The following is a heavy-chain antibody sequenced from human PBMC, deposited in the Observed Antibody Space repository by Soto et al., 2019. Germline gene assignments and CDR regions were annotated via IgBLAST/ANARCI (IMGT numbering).Heavy chain of an antibody. CDR3: ARGEDSGSYWDY. D-gene: IGHD1-26*01. Sequence: PSETLSLTCAVYGGSFSGYYWSWIRQPPGKGLEWIGEINHSGSTNYNPSLKSRVTISVDTSKNQFSLKLSSVTAADTAVYYCARGEDSGSYWDYWGQGTLVTVSS. CDR2: INHSGST. V-gene: IGHV4-34*01. J-gene: IGHJ4*02. CDR1: GGSFSGYY.